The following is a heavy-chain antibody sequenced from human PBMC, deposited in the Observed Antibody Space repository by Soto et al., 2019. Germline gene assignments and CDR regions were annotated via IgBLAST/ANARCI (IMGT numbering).Heavy chain of an antibody. J-gene: IGHJ4*02. V-gene: IGHV4-59*01. CDR2: IYYSGTT. CDR3: ARVPDFGSYYFDY. CDR1: GGSISSYY. D-gene: IGHD4-17*01. Sequence: LETLSLTCTVSGGSISSYYGGWIRQPPGRGLEWIAYIYYSGTTDYNPSLKSRVTISVDTSKNQFSLKLSSVTAADTAVYYCARVPDFGSYYFDYWGLGTLVTVSS.